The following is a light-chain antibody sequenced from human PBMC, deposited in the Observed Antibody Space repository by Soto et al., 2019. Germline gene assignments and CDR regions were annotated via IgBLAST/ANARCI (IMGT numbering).Light chain of an antibody. CDR2: EVS. CDR1: SSDVGSYNR. V-gene: IGLV2-18*02. CDR3: SSYTSSSTLYV. Sequence: ALTQPPSVSGSPGQSVTISCTGTSSDVGSYNRVSWYQQPPGTAPKLMIYEVSNRPSGVPDRFSGSKSGNTASLTISGLQAEDEADYYCSSYTSSSTLYVFGTGTKVTVL. J-gene: IGLJ1*01.